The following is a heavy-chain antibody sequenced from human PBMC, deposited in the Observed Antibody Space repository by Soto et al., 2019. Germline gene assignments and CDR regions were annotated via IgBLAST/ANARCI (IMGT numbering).Heavy chain of an antibody. CDR2: IIPILGIA. CDR3: AGGYSSGYYFPDGMDV. Sequence: QVQLVQSGAEVKKPGSSVKVSCKASGGTFSSYTISWVRQAPGQGLEWMGRIIPILGIANYAQKFQGRVTITADKSTSTAYMELSSLRSEDTAVDYCAGGYSSGYYFPDGMDVWGQGTAVTVSS. CDR1: GGTFSSYT. V-gene: IGHV1-69*02. D-gene: IGHD3-22*01. J-gene: IGHJ6*02.